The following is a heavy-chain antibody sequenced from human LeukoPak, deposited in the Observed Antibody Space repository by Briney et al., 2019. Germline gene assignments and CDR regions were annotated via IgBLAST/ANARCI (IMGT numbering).Heavy chain of an antibody. Sequence: GASVKVSCKASGYTFTGYYLHWVRQAPGQGLEWMGWINPNSGGTNYAQKFQGRVTMTRDTPISTAYMELSRLKSDDTAVYYCGRGXLEIDSSGTFDYWGQGTLVTVST. CDR2: INPNSGGT. V-gene: IGHV1-2*02. J-gene: IGHJ4*02. CDR1: GYTFTGYY. D-gene: IGHD6-19*01. CDR3: GRGXLEIDSSGTFDY.